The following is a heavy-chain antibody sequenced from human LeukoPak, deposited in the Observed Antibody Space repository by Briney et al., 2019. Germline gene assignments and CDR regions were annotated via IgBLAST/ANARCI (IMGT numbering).Heavy chain of an antibody. D-gene: IGHD3-22*01. CDR1: GGSISSYY. V-gene: IGHV4-59*01. CDR3: ARDPSGYDAFDI. Sequence: SETLSLTCTVSGGSISSYYWSWIRQPPGKGLEWIGYIYYSGSTNYNPSLKSRATISVDTSKNQFSLKLSSVTAADTAVYYCARDPSGYDAFDIWGQGTMVTVSS. CDR2: IYYSGST. J-gene: IGHJ3*02.